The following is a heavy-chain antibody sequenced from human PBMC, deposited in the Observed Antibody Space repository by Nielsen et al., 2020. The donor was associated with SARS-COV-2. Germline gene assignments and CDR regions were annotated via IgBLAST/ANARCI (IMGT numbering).Heavy chain of an antibody. Sequence: SVKVSCKASGSSLASYGINWVRQAPGQGLEWLGKLVPEVGEATYVEELQGRLTISADRSTTTVSMELSSLGSDDTAVYYCARDRVEFHWFDGNTFSSLRTWGQGTLVTVSS. J-gene: IGHJ5*02. CDR3: ARDRVEFHWFDGNTFSSLRT. V-gene: IGHV1-69*04. CDR1: GSSLASYG. CDR2: LVPEVGEA. D-gene: IGHD3-9*01.